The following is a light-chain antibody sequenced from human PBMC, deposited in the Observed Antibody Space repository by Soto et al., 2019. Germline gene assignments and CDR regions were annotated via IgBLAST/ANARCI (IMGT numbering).Light chain of an antibody. CDR2: EDT. CDR3: QAWDSNTAYV. J-gene: IGLJ1*01. V-gene: IGLV3-1*01. CDR1: KLGDKY. Sequence: SYELTQPPSVSVSPGQTASITCSGDKLGDKYVCWYQQKPGQSPVLVIYEDTKRPSGIPERFSGSNSGNTATLTISGTQAMDEADYYCQAWDSNTAYVFGTGTKVTVL.